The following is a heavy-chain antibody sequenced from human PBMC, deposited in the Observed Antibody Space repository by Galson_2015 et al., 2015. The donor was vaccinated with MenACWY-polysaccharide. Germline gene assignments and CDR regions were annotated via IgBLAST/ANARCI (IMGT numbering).Heavy chain of an antibody. V-gene: IGHV1-18*01. Sequence: QSGAEVKKPGASVKVSCTASGYTFTSYGISWVRQAPGQGLEWMGWISAYNGNTNYAQKLQGRVTMTTDTSTSTAYMELRSLRSDDTAVYYCARRYCSSTSCYTFLDYWGQGTLVTVSS. CDR1: GYTFTSYG. CDR3: ARRYCSSTSCYTFLDY. CDR2: ISAYNGNT. D-gene: IGHD2-2*02. J-gene: IGHJ4*02.